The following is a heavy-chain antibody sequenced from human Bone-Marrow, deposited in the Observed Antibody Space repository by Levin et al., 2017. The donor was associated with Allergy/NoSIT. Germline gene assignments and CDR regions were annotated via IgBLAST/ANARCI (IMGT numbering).Heavy chain of an antibody. D-gene: IGHD3-10*01. J-gene: IGHJ4*01. CDR2: IDGEGSIT. Sequence: LSLTCAASGFVFTNSWMHWVRQAPGKGLMWLSRIDGEGSITKYVDSVKGRFSISRDNPKNMLYLQVNSLTAEDTGVYFCARDIPGSGALDYWGHGTLVTVSS. CDR3: ARDIPGSGALDY. CDR1: GFVFTNSW. V-gene: IGHV3-74*03.